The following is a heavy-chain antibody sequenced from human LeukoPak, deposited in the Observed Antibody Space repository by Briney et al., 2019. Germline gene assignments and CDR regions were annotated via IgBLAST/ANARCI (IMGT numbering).Heavy chain of an antibody. J-gene: IGHJ3*02. V-gene: IGHV1-46*01. CDR1: AYTFTSYG. D-gene: IGHD5-12*01. CDR2: FNPSAGST. Sequence: ASVKVSCKASAYTFTSYGIRWVRQAPGQGLEWMGIFNPSAGSTTYAQKFQGRVTVTRDTSTSTVYMELSSLRSEDTAVYYCASGYNKSVDNASDIWGQGTMVTVSS. CDR3: ASGYNKSVDNASDI.